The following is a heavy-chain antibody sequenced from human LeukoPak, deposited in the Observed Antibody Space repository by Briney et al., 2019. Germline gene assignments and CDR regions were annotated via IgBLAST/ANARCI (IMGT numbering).Heavy chain of an antibody. CDR2: IYYSGST. D-gene: IGHD5-18*01. V-gene: IGHV4-39*01. J-gene: IGHJ4*02. CDR3: ARLTYTAMALDY. Sequence: SETLSLTCTVSGGSISSSSYYWGWIRQPPGKGLEWIGSIYYSGSTYYNPSLTSRVTISVDTSKNQFSLKLSSVTAADTAVYYCARLTYTAMALDYWGQGTLVTVSS. CDR1: GGSISSSSYY.